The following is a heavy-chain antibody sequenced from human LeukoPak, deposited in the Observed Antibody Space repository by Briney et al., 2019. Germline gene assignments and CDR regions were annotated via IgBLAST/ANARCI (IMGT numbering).Heavy chain of an antibody. CDR1: GFTFSSYS. CDR2: ISSSSNYI. J-gene: IGHJ4*02. D-gene: IGHD3-3*01. V-gene: IGHV3-21*04. CDR3: AKDGLQFSEWLPPLGY. Sequence: PGGSLRLSCAASGFTFSSYSMNWVRQAPGKGLEWVSSISSSSNYIYYADSVKGRFTISRDITKNTLYLQMNSLRAEDTAVYYCAKDGLQFSEWLPPLGYWGQGTLVTVSS.